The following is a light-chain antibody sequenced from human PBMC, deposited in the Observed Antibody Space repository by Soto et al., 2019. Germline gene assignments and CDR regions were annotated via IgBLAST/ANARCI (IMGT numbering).Light chain of an antibody. J-gene: IGLJ1*01. CDR2: EVN. V-gene: IGLV2-14*01. CDR1: SSDVGGYDY. CDR3: SSYSTTSTLV. Sequence: QSALTQPASVSGSPGQSVTISCTGASSDVGGYDYVSWYQQHPGKAPKLILYEVNNRRSGVSNHFSGSKSGNTASLIISGLQADDEADYYCSSYSTTSTLVFGSGTKVTVL.